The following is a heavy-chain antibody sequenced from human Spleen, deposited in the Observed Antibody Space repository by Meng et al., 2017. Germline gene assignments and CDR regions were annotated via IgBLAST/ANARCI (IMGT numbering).Heavy chain of an antibody. CDR2: IDPKSGDT. D-gene: IGHD6-13*01. J-gene: IGHJ4*02. V-gene: IGHV1-2*06. CDR1: GYNFPDYW. CDR3: ARDEDISAAGKLFGDY. Sequence: VQPVQSGAEVKKPGASVKVSCKPSGYNFPDYWLHWVRRAPGQGLEWMGRIDPKSGDTHYAQRFQGRVTMTGDTSISTAYMELSGLRSDDTAMYYCARDEDISAAGKLFGDYWGQGTLVTVSS.